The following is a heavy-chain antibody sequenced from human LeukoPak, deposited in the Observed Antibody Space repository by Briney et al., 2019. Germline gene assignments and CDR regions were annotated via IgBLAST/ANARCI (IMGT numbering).Heavy chain of an antibody. J-gene: IGHJ3*02. V-gene: IGHV3-23*01. Sequence: GGSLRLSCAASGFNASSHAMSWVRQAPGKGPEWVSVMNHGGDKTYYADSVKGRFTISRDTSENTLYLQMNSLRVEDTAVYYCTKKLLGMGARSDAFDIWGQGTMVTVSS. CDR2: MNHGGDKT. CDR3: TKKLLGMGARSDAFDI. CDR1: GFNASSHA. D-gene: IGHD1-26*01.